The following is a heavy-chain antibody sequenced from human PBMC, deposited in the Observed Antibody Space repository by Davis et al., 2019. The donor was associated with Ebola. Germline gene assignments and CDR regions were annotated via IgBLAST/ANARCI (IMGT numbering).Heavy chain of an antibody. J-gene: IGHJ4*02. CDR1: GGPISSYY. D-gene: IGHD5-24*01. CDR2: IYYSGST. V-gene: IGHV4-59*01. Sequence: MPSETLSLTCTVSGGPISSYYWSWIRQPPGKGLEWIGYIYYSGSTNYNPSLKSRVTISVDTSKNQFSLKLSSVTAADTAVYYCARVISRDGYDPGYFDYWGQGTLVTVSS. CDR3: ARVISRDGYDPGYFDY.